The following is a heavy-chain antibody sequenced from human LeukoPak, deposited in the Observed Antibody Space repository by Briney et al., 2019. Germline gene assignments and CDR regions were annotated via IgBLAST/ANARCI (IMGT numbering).Heavy chain of an antibody. CDR1: GFSFSGYL. CDR2: ITEGVSKK. J-gene: IGHJ4*02. CDR3: ARLLGMVTTFDY. D-gene: IGHD4-23*01. Sequence: GGSLRLSCAASGFSFSGYLLSWVRQAPGKGLEWVATITEGVSKKYYDDSVKGRFTISRDNAKNSLYLEMSSLRAEDTAVYYCARLLGMVTTFDYWGQGILVTVSS. V-gene: IGHV3-7*01.